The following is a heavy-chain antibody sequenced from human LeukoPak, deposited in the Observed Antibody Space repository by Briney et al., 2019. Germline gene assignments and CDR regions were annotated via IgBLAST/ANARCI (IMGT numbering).Heavy chain of an antibody. CDR2: IYYSGST. D-gene: IGHD6-13*01. Sequence: SETLSLTCTVSGGSISSYYWSWIRQPPGKGLEWIGYIYYSGSTNYNPSLKSRVTISVDTSKNQFSLKLSSVTAADTAVYYCARLGGWLTTEQQQLESELFDYWGQGTLVTVSS. CDR3: ARLGGWLTTEQQQLESELFDY. J-gene: IGHJ4*02. V-gene: IGHV4-59*01. CDR1: GGSISSYY.